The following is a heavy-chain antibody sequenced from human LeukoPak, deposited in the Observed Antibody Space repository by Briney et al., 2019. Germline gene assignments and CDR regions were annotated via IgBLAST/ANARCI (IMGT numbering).Heavy chain of an antibody. J-gene: IGHJ2*01. V-gene: IGHV3-48*03. D-gene: IGHD5-12*01. CDR3: ASVYSGSWDFDL. Sequence: PGGSLRLSCAASGFTFSGYERNWVRQAPGKGLEWVSYISRSGKTIYDADSVKGRFTISRDNAKNSLYLQMNSPRAEDTAVYYCASVYSGSWDFDLWGRGALVSASS. CDR2: ISRSGKTI. CDR1: GFTFSGYE.